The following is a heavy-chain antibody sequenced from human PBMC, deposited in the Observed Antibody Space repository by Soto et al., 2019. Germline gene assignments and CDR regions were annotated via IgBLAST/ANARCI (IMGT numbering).Heavy chain of an antibody. Sequence: EVQLLESGGGLVQPGGSLRLSRAASGFTFSTYTMSWVRQAPGKGLEWVSVISGSGGSPSYADSVQGRFTISRDNPKNTLYLQMSSLRVEDTAMYYCAKARCSTTNCYVPDYWGQGTLVTVSS. V-gene: IGHV3-23*01. CDR2: ISGSGGSP. CDR3: AKARCSTTNCYVPDY. D-gene: IGHD2-2*01. CDR1: GFTFSTYT. J-gene: IGHJ4*02.